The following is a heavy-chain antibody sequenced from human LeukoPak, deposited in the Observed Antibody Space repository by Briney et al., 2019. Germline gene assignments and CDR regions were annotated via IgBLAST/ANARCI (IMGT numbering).Heavy chain of an antibody. D-gene: IGHD3-22*01. Sequence: PSQTLSLTCTVSGGSISSGSYYWSWIRQPAGTGLEWIGRIYTSGSTNYNPSLKSRVTISVDTSKNQFSLKLSSVTAADTAVYYCARSGYYDGADYWGQGTLVTVSS. V-gene: IGHV4-61*02. CDR2: IYTSGST. CDR3: ARSGYYDGADY. CDR1: GGSISSGSYY. J-gene: IGHJ4*02.